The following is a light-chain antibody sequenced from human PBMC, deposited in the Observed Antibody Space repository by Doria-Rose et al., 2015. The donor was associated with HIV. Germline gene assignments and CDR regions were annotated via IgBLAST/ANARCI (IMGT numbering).Light chain of an antibody. Sequence: ASVSGSPGQSITISCTGTSSDVGGYNYVSWYQQHPGKAPKFIIYDVNRRPSGVSNRFSGSKSGNTASLTISGLQAEDEADYYCSSYTSSSTFVFGIGTKVTV. CDR3: SSYTSSSTFV. CDR1: SSDVGGYNY. J-gene: IGLJ1*01. CDR2: DVN. V-gene: IGLV2-14*03.